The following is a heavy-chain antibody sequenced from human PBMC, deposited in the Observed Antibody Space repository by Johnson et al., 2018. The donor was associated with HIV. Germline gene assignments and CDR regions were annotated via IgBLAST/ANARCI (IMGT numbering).Heavy chain of an antibody. D-gene: IGHD5/OR15-5a*01. J-gene: IGHJ3*01. CDR2: IYSGDTT. V-gene: IGHV3-66*01. CDR3: ARDVYAGAHEN. CDR1: GFTVNGNY. Sequence: VQLVESGGGLVQPGGSLRLSCAVSGFTVNGNYMRWVRQAPGKGLEWVSVIYSGDTTYYADSVKGRFTISRDSSKDTLYVQMNSLRAEDTAVYYCARDVYAGAHENWGQGTRVTVSS.